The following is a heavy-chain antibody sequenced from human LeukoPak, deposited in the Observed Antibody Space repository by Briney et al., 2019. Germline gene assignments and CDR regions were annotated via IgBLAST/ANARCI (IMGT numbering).Heavy chain of an antibody. CDR3: TRGDSSSKIDY. CDR2: IKEDGSEK. CDR1: GFTFRGYW. Sequence: PGGSLRLSCAASGFTFRGYWMSWVRQAPGEGLEWVANIKEDGSEKYYVDSGKGRLTISRDNAKNSLNLQMDSLRVEDTAVYYCTRGDSSSKIDYWGQGTLVTVSS. J-gene: IGHJ4*02. V-gene: IGHV3-7*01. D-gene: IGHD6-6*01.